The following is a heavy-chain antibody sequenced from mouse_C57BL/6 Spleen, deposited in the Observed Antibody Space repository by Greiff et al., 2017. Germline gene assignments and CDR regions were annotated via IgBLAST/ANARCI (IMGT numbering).Heavy chain of an antibody. Sequence: QVQLQQPGAELVKPGASVKMSCKASGYTFTSYWITWVKQRPGQGLEWIGDIYPGSGSTNYNEKFKSKATLTVDTSSSTAYMQLSSLTSEDSAVYCCARYCDYDAWFAYWGQGTLVTVSA. CDR2: IYPGSGST. J-gene: IGHJ3*01. CDR3: ARYCDYDAWFAY. CDR1: GYTFTSYW. V-gene: IGHV1-55*01. D-gene: IGHD2-4*01.